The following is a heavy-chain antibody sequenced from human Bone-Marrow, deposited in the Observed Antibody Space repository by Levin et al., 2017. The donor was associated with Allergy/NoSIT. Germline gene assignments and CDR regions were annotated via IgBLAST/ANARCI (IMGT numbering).Heavy chain of an antibody. J-gene: IGHJ4*02. V-gene: IGHV3-74*01. CDR3: ARDVAGRSGF. CDR1: GFTFSSFW. CDR2: IDEGGSFS. Sequence: AGESLKISCAASGFTFSSFWMHWVRQAPGKGLVWVSRIDEGGSFSDYADSVKGRFTIFRDNAKNTLYLQMNSLGAEDTAVYYCARDVAGRSGFWGQGALVTVSS. D-gene: IGHD2-15*01.